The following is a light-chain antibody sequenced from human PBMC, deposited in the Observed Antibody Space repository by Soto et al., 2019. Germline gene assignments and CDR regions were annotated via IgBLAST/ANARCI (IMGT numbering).Light chain of an antibody. Sequence: QSVLTQPASVSGSPGQSITISCTGASSDVGGYNYVSWYHHHPGKAPKLMIYDVSNRPSGVSNRFSGSKSGNTASLTISGLQPEDEADYYCSSYTTSNTRQIVLGTGTKVTVL. CDR2: DVS. J-gene: IGLJ1*01. V-gene: IGLV2-14*03. CDR1: SSDVGGYNY. CDR3: SSYTTSNTRQIV.